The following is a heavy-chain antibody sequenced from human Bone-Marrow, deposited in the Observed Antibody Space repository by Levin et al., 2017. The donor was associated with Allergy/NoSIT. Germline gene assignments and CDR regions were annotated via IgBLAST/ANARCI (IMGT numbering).Heavy chain of an antibody. D-gene: IGHD6-13*01. CDR3: ARDKQIAAAGSPDAFDI. CDR1: GYTFTSYY. CDR2: INPSGGST. Sequence: GESLKISCKASGYTFTSYYMHWVRQAPGQGLEWMGIINPSGGSTSYAQKFQGRVTMTRDTSTSTVYMELSSLRSEDTAVYYCARDKQIAAAGSPDAFDIWGQGTMVTVSS. V-gene: IGHV1-46*01. J-gene: IGHJ3*02.